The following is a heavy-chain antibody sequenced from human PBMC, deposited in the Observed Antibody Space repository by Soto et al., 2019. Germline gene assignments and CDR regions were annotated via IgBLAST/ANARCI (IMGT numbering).Heavy chain of an antibody. J-gene: IGHJ4*02. Sequence: GASVKVSCKASGYTFTGYYMHWVRQAPGQGLEWTGWINPNSGGTNYAQKFQGRVTMTRDTSISTAYMELSRLRSDDTAVYYCARDHNYYDSSGHSYWGQGTLVTVSS. V-gene: IGHV1-2*02. CDR3: ARDHNYYDSSGHSY. CDR1: GYTFTGYY. CDR2: INPNSGGT. D-gene: IGHD3-22*01.